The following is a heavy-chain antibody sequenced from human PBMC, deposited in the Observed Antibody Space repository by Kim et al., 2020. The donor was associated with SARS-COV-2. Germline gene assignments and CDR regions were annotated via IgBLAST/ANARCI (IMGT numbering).Heavy chain of an antibody. CDR2: IYYSGST. CDR3: ARVGYYGSGRTPPGGMDV. CDR1: GGSISSYY. J-gene: IGHJ6*04. V-gene: IGHV4-59*01. D-gene: IGHD3-10*01. Sequence: SETLSLTCTVSGGSISSYYWSWIRQPPGKGLEWIGYIYYSGSTNYNPSLKSRVTISVDTSKNQFSLKLSSVTAADTAVYYCARVGYYGSGRTPPGGMDVWGKGTTVTVSS.